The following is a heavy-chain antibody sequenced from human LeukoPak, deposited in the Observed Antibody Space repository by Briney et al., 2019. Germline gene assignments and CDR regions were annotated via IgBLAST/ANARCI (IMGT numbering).Heavy chain of an antibody. CDR2: IYSSGST. J-gene: IGHJ4*02. Sequence: SETLSLTCTVSGGSIISYYWSWIRQPPGKGLEWIGYIYSSGSTNYNPSLKSRVTISVDTPKNQFSLKLSSVTAADTAVYYCARAPYSSGWSSLWGQGTLVTVSS. CDR3: ARAPYSSGWSSL. CDR1: GGSIISYY. D-gene: IGHD6-19*01. V-gene: IGHV4-59*01.